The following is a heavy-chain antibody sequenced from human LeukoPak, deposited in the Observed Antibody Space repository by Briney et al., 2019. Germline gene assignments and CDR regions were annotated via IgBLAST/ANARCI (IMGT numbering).Heavy chain of an antibody. J-gene: IGHJ4*02. V-gene: IGHV3-30*03. CDR2: ISYDGSNK. CDR3: ARAKRLRLLLLLDY. Sequence: GGSLRLSCAASGFTFGNYGMHWVRQAPGKGLEWVAVISYDGSNKFYADSVKGRFTISRDNSENTLFLQMNSLRPEDTAVYYCARAKRLRLLLLLDYWGQGTLVTVSS. CDR1: GFTFGNYG. D-gene: IGHD4-17*01.